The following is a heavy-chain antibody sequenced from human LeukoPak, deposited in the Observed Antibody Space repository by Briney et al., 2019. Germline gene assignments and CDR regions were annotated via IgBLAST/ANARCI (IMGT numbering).Heavy chain of an antibody. V-gene: IGHV3-23*01. CDR2: ISGSGGST. Sequence: GGSLRLSCAASGFTFSSYAMSWVRQAPGKGLEWVSAISGSGGSTFYADSVKGRFTISRDNSKNTLYLQLNSLRAEDTAVYSCAKDLTTYDSSGYYDYYFDYWGQGTLVTVSS. D-gene: IGHD3-22*01. J-gene: IGHJ4*02. CDR1: GFTFSSYA. CDR3: AKDLTTYDSSGYYDYYFDY.